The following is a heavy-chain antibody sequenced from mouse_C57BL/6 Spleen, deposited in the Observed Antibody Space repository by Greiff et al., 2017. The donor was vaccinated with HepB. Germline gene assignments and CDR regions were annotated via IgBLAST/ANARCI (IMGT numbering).Heavy chain of an antibody. CDR3: ARTLTTGGYFDV. CDR1: GYTFTDYY. CDR2: INPYNGGT. D-gene: IGHD1-1*01. J-gene: IGHJ1*03. V-gene: IGHV1-19*01. Sequence: EVQLQQSGPVLVKPGASVKMSCKASGYTFTDYYMNWVKQSHGKSLEWIGVINPYNGGTSYNQKFKGKATLTVDKSSSTAYMELNSLTSEDSAVYYCARTLTTGGYFDVWGTGTTVTVSS.